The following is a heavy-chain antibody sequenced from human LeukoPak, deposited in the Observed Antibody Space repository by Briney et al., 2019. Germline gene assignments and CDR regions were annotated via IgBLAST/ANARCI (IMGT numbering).Heavy chain of an antibody. D-gene: IGHD3-3*01. Sequence: PSETLSLTCTVSGGSISSGGYYWSWIRQPPGKGLEWIGYIYHSGSTYYNPSLKSRVTISVDRSKIQFSLKLSSVTAADTAVYYCASSSPYYDFWSGRTDAFDIWGQGTMVTVSS. CDR3: ASSSPYYDFWSGRTDAFDI. J-gene: IGHJ3*02. CDR2: IYHSGST. CDR1: GGSISSGGYY. V-gene: IGHV4-30-2*01.